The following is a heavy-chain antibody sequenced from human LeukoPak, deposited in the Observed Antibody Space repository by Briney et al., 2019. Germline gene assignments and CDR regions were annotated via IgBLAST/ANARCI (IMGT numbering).Heavy chain of an antibody. CDR3: AKEGYRSTWNADFDF. Sequence: PGGSLRLSCAASGFTFSSYAMSWVRQAPGKGLEWVSAISGSGVTTYYADSVRGRFTISRDNSKNTLYLQMNSLRAEDTAVYYCAKEGYRSTWNADFDFRGQGTLVTVSS. CDR2: ISGSGVTT. D-gene: IGHD6-13*01. J-gene: IGHJ4*02. V-gene: IGHV3-23*01. CDR1: GFTFSSYA.